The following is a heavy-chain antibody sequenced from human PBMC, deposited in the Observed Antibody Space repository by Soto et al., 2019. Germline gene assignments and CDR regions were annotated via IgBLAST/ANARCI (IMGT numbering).Heavy chain of an antibody. CDR1: GDSINSDNYY. CDR3: ARLEGLATISYYFDY. J-gene: IGHJ4*02. V-gene: IGHV4-39*01. D-gene: IGHD3-9*01. CDR2: IYYRGNT. Sequence: PSETLSLTCSFSGDSINSDNYYWGWIRQPPGKGLEWIGSIYYRGNTYYNPSLKTRVTISLDKSKSQFSLKLNSVTAADSAVYFCARLEGLATISYYFDYWGQGTLVTVSS.